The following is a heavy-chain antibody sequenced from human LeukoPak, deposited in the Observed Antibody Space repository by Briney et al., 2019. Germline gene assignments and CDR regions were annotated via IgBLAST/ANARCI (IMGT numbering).Heavy chain of an antibody. V-gene: IGHV3-23*01. CDR2: ISGSGDRT. CDR3: ARGSTTVTTGFDY. J-gene: IGHJ4*02. D-gene: IGHD4-17*01. Sequence: GGSLRLSCAASGFTVSSNYMSWVRQAPGKGLEWVSAISGSGDRTYYTDSVKGRFTISRDNSKNTLYLQMNSLRAEDTAVYYCARGSTTVTTGFDYWGQGTLVTVSS. CDR1: GFTVSSNY.